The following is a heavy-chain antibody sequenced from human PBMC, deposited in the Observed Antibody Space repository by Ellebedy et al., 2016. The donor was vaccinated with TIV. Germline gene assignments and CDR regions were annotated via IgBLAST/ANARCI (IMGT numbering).Heavy chain of an antibody. Sequence: AASVKVSCKASGYTFTSYYMHWVRQAPGQGLEWMGIINPSGGSTSYAQKLQGRVTMTRDTSTSTVYMELSSLRSEATAVYYCAREVGGAFDIWGQGTMVTVSS. CDR2: INPSGGST. J-gene: IGHJ3*02. D-gene: IGHD3-16*01. V-gene: IGHV1-46*04. CDR3: AREVGGAFDI. CDR1: GYTFTSYY.